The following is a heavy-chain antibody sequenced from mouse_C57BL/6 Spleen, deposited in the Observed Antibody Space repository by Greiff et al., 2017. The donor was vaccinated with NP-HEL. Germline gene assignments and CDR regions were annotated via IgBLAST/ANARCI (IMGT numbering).Heavy chain of an antibody. Sequence: VQLQQSGAELVKPGASVKISCKASGYAFSSYWMNWVKQRPGKGLEWIGQIYPGDGDTNYNGKFKGKATLTADKSSSTAYMQLSSLTSEDSAVYFCARSGLRLGYFDVWGTGTTVTVSS. D-gene: IGHD3-2*02. CDR3: ARSGLRLGYFDV. J-gene: IGHJ1*03. V-gene: IGHV1-80*01. CDR2: IYPGDGDT. CDR1: GYAFSSYW.